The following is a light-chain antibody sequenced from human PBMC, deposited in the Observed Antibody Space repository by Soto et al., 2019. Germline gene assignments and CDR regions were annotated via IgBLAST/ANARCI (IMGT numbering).Light chain of an antibody. CDR2: AAS. CDR1: QGIANY. V-gene: IGKV1-27*01. Sequence: DIQMTQSPSSLSASVGDRVTITCRASQGIANYLAWYQQKPGKVPKLLIYAASTLEPGVPSRFSDSGFGTDFTLSISSLQPEDFATYYCQKYNGAPFTFVPGTKVDIK. J-gene: IGKJ3*01. CDR3: QKYNGAPFT.